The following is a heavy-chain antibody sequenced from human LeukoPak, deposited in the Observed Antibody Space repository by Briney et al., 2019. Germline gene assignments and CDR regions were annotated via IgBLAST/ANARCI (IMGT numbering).Heavy chain of an antibody. Sequence: GGSLRLSCAVSGFTFSTYWMSWVRQAPGKGLEWVANIKTDGSEKYYVDSVKGRFTISRDNAKNSLYLQMNSLRAEDTAVYYCARDWNGSGSPDDFWGQGTLVTVSS. CDR1: GFTFSTYW. CDR2: IKTDGSEK. J-gene: IGHJ4*02. V-gene: IGHV3-7*01. D-gene: IGHD3-10*01. CDR3: ARDWNGSGSPDDF.